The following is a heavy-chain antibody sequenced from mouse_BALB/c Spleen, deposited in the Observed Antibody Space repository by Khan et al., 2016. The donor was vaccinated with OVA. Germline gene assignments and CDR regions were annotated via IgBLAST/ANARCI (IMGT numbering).Heavy chain of an antibody. CDR2: IYPGSNNT. V-gene: IGHV1-77*01. CDR1: GYTFTDYN. CDR3: AREWGAWFAY. Sequence: VQLQESGAELARPGASVKLSCKASGYTFTDYNINWVKQSTGQGLEWIGEIYPGSNNTYYNEKFKGKATLTADKSSSTAYMQLSSLTSEDSAIYFCAREWGAWFAYWGQGTLVTVSA. J-gene: IGHJ3*01.